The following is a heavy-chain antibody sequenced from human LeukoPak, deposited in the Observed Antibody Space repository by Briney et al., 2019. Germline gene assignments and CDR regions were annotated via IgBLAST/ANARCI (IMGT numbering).Heavy chain of an antibody. CDR1: GFTFSSYG. D-gene: IGHD3-10*01. Sequence: PGGSLRLSCAASGFTFSSYGMHWVRQAPGKGLEWVAFIRYDGSNKYDADSVKGRFTISRDNSKNTLYLQMNSLRTEDTAVYYCAKMDRGIIVPDAFDIWGQGTTVTVSS. V-gene: IGHV3-30*02. J-gene: IGHJ3*02. CDR2: IRYDGSNK. CDR3: AKMDRGIIVPDAFDI.